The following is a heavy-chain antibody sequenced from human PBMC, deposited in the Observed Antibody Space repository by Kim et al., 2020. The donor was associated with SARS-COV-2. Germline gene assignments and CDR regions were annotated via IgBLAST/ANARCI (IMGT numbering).Heavy chain of an antibody. CDR1: GGPISCYY. CDR3: QRETIDSSGFLD. D-gene: IGHD3-22*01. Sequence: SETLSLTCTVYGGPISCYYWSWIRKPSEKGLEWIGFIYYSGSPTYNTSLNCRVTLSVDTPETQISLKLSSVTATDAAAYNCQRETIDSSGFLDWGQGTLV. J-gene: IGHJ4*02. CDR2: IYYSGSP. V-gene: IGHV4-59*12.